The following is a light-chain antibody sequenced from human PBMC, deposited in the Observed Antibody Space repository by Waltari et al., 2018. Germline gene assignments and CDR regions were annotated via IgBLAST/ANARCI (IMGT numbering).Light chain of an antibody. CDR2: DVS. Sequence: QSALTQPAAVSGSPGQSVTISCTCASSDIGRYDIVSWYQQHPGNAPKLVISDVSKRPSGVSDRFSGSKSGDTASLTISGLQFEDEADYYCCSYAGNYVWVFGGGTRLTVL. CDR3: CSYAGNYVWV. CDR1: SSDIGRYDI. V-gene: IGLV2-23*02. J-gene: IGLJ3*02.